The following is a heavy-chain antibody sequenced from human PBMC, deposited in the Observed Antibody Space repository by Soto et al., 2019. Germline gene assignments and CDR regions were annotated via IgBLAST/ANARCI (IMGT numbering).Heavy chain of an antibody. D-gene: IGHD5-12*01. CDR1: GYTFTSYG. CDR3: ASAGGYSGYSYYYYIHV. Sequence: QVPLVQSGAEVKKPGASVKVSCKARGYTFTSYGITWVRQAPEQGLEWIGWLSAYNGNANYAHKLQGRVTMTTDTSTSTAYMELRSLRSDDTAVYYCASAGGYSGYSYYYYIHVWGKGTTVTVSS. CDR2: LSAYNGNA. J-gene: IGHJ6*03. V-gene: IGHV1-18*01.